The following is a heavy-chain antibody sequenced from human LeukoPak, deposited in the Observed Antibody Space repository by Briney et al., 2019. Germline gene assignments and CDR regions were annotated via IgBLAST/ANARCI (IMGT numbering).Heavy chain of an antibody. CDR1: GYTFTSYG. D-gene: IGHD3-22*01. CDR3: ARDYGDYHSSGYGNDY. CDR2: ISAYNGNT. V-gene: IGHV1-18*01. J-gene: IGHJ4*02. Sequence: ASVKVSCKASGYTFTSYGISWVRQAPGQGVEWMGWISAYNGNTNYAQKLQGRVTMTTDTSTSTAYMELRSLRSDDTAVYYCARDYGDYHSSGYGNDYWGQGTLVTVSS.